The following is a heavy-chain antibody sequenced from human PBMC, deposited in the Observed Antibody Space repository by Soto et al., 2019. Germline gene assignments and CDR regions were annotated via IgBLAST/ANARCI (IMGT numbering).Heavy chain of an antibody. V-gene: IGHV1-3*01. Sequence: QVQLVQSGAEVKKPGASVKVSCKASGYTFTSYAMHWVRQAPGQRLEWMGWINAGNGNTKYSQKFQGRVTITRDTSASTAYMDLSSLRSEDTAVYYCARDSGGFGELYAFDIWGQGTMVTVSS. CDR2: INAGNGNT. D-gene: IGHD3-10*01. J-gene: IGHJ3*02. CDR1: GYTFTSYA. CDR3: ARDSGGFGELYAFDI.